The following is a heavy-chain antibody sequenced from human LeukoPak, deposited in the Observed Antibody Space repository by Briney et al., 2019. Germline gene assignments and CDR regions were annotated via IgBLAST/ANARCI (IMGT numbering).Heavy chain of an antibody. CDR1: GFSLDNNA. CDR2: ITASAGTT. Sequence: GGSLRLSCVGSGFSLDNNAMTWVRQAPGKGLEWVSSITASAGTTDYAASVKGRFAISRDNSKNTLYLQMNSLRADDTAVYYCARSAGAWYGYDYWGQGNLVIVS. J-gene: IGHJ4*02. V-gene: IGHV3-23*01. CDR3: ARSAGAWYGYDY. D-gene: IGHD5-18*01.